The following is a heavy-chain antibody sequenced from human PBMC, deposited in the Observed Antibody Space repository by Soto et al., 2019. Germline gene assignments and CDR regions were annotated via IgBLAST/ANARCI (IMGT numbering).Heavy chain of an antibody. Sequence: SETLSLTCTVSGGSISSYYWSWIRQPPGKGLEWIGYIYYSGSTNYNPSLKSRVTISVDTSKNQFSLKLSSVTAADTAVYYCARERIAGAGSYYFDYWGQGTLVTVSS. CDR1: GGSISSYY. CDR3: ARERIAGAGSYYFDY. V-gene: IGHV4-59*01. J-gene: IGHJ4*02. D-gene: IGHD6-13*01. CDR2: IYYSGST.